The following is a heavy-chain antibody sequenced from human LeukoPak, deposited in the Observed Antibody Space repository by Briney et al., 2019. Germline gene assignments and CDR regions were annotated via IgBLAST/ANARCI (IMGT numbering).Heavy chain of an antibody. V-gene: IGHV1-2*02. CDR3: AREVSVAGQRRGFDY. CDR1: GYAFTGYY. Sequence: ASVKVSCKASGYAFTGYYMHWVRQAPGQGLEWMGWINPNSGGTNYAQKFQGRVTMTRDTSISTAYMELSRLRSDDTAVYYCAREVSVAGQRRGFDYWGQGTLVTVSS. J-gene: IGHJ4*02. CDR2: INPNSGGT. D-gene: IGHD6-19*01.